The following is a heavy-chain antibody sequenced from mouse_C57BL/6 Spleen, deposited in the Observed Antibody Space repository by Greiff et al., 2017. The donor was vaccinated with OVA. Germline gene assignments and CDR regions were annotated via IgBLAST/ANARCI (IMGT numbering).Heavy chain of an antibody. CDR1: GYTFTSYW. CDR2: IDPSDSYT. J-gene: IGHJ2*01. CDR3: ARRGDYDEGYYFDY. Sequence: QVQLQQPGAELVMPGASVKLSCKASGYTFTSYWMHWVKQRPGQGLEWIGEIDPSDSYTNYNQKFKGKSTLTVDKSSSTAYMQLSSLTSEDSAVYYCARRGDYDEGYYFDYWGQGTTLTVSS. V-gene: IGHV1-69*01. D-gene: IGHD2-4*01.